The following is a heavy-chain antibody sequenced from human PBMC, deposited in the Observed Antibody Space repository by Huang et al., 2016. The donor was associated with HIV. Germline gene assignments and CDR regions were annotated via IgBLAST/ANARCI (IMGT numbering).Heavy chain of an antibody. CDR1: GGSFSGYY. CDR3: ARGTAMVDY. J-gene: IGHJ4*02. Sequence: QVQLQQWGAGLLKPSETLSLTCAVYGGSFSGYYWSWIRQPPGKGLEWIGEINNSGSTNYTPSLKSRVTISVDTSKNQFSLKLSSVTAADTAVYYCARGTAMVDYWGQGTLVTVSS. D-gene: IGHD5-18*01. CDR2: INNSGST. V-gene: IGHV4-34*01.